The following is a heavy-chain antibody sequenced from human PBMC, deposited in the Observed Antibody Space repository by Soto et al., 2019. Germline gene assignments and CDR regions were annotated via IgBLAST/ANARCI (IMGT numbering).Heavy chain of an antibody. J-gene: IGHJ6*02. CDR3: AKPLQPGYYHGMDV. Sequence: PGGSLRLSCAAPGFTFSSYGMHWVRQAPGRGLEWVAVISYDGSNKYYADSVKGRFTISRDNSKNTLYLQMNSLRAEDTAVYYCAKPLQPGYYHGMDVWGQGTTVTVSS. CDR1: GFTFSSYG. CDR2: ISYDGSNK. D-gene: IGHD3-9*01. V-gene: IGHV3-30*18.